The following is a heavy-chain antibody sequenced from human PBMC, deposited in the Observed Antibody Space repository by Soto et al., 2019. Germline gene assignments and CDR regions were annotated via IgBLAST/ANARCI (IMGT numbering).Heavy chain of an antibody. D-gene: IGHD3-16*01. V-gene: IGHV4-38-2*01. CDR1: GYSISSGYY. Sequence: SETLSLTCAVSGYSISSGYYWGWIRQPPGKGLEWIGSIYHSGSTYYNPSLKSRVTISVDTSKDQFSLKLSSVTAADTAVYYCARGGRDGFDLWGQGTMVTVSS. CDR2: IYHSGST. CDR3: ARGGRDGFDL. J-gene: IGHJ3*01.